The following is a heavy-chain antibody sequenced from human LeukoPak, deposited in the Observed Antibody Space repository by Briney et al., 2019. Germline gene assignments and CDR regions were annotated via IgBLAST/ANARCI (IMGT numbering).Heavy chain of an antibody. CDR3: ARRGGTSGWGAFDI. CDR1: GFTFSSHA. CDR2: IDKSGDGA. Sequence: PGGSLRPSCAASGFTFSSHAMNWVRQPPGKGLDWVSSIDKSGDGAFYADSVKGRFTISRDNSKNTLYLQMNSLRREDTAVYYCARRGGTSGWGAFDIWGQGTMVTVSS. J-gene: IGHJ3*02. D-gene: IGHD2-2*01. V-gene: IGHV3-23*01.